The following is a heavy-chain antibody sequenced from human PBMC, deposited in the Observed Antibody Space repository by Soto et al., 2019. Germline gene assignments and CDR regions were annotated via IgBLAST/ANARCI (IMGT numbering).Heavy chain of an antibody. Sequence: EVQLFESGGGLVQPGGALRLSCAASGFTFSSYAMSWVRQAPGKGLEWVSAISGSGGSTYYADSVKGRFTISRDNSKNTLYLQMNSLRAEDTAVYYCAKGLTIFGVVIPFDYWGQGTLVTVSS. J-gene: IGHJ4*02. CDR1: GFTFSSYA. CDR3: AKGLTIFGVVIPFDY. CDR2: ISGSGGST. V-gene: IGHV3-23*01. D-gene: IGHD3-3*01.